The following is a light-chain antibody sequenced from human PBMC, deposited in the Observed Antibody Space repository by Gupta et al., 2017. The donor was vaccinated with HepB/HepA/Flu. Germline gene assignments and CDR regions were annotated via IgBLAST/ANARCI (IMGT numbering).Light chain of an antibody. CDR2: STS. J-gene: IGKJ4*01. CDR1: QSISTY. V-gene: IGKV1-39*01. Sequence: DIQMTQSPSSLSASVGDRVTITCRASQSISTYLNWYQQRPGKAPKLLIYSTSTLQSGVPSRFSGSGSGIDFTLTISSLQPEDFATYYCQQSYSTLFTFGGGTKLEIK. CDR3: QQSYSTLFT.